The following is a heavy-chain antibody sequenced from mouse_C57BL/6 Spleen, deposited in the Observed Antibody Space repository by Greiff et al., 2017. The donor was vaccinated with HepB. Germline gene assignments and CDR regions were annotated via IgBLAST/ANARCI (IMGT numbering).Heavy chain of an antibody. CDR3: ARNSDGYYWYFDV. J-gene: IGHJ1*03. CDR2: IWTGGGT. Sequence: VQVVESGPGLVAPSQSLSITCTVSGFSLTSYAISWVRQPPGKGLEWLGVIWTGGGTNYNSALKPRLSISKDNSKSQVFLKMNSLQTDDTARYYCARNSDGYYWYFDVWGTGTTVTVSS. V-gene: IGHV2-9-1*01. CDR1: GFSLTSYA. D-gene: IGHD2-3*01.